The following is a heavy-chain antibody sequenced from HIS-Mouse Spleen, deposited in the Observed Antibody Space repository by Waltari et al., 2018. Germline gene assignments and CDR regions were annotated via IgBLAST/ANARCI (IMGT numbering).Heavy chain of an antibody. CDR1: GFTFSSHG. D-gene: IGHD6-19*01. J-gene: IGHJ4*02. V-gene: IGHV3-30*18. Sequence: QVQLVESGGGVVQPGRSLRLSCPASGFTFSSHGMPWVRQAPGKGLEWLEVISYDGSNKYYADSVKGRFTISRDNSKNTLYLQMNSLRAEDTAVYYCAKASSGWLDYWGQGTLVTVSS. CDR2: ISYDGSNK. CDR3: AKASSGWLDY.